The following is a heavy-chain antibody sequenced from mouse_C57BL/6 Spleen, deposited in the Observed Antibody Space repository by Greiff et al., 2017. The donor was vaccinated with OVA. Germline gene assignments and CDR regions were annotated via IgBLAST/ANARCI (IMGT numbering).Heavy chain of an antibody. Sequence: VQLKQPGAELVRPGSSVKLSCKASGYTFTSYWMDWVKQRPGQGLEWIGNIYPSDSETHYNQKFKDKATLTVDKSSSTAYMQLSSLTSEDSAVYDCARESLGYYAMDYWGQGTSVTVSS. J-gene: IGHJ4*01. CDR1: GYTFTSYW. CDR2: IYPSDSET. CDR3: ARESLGYYAMDY. V-gene: IGHV1-61*01. D-gene: IGHD6-2*01.